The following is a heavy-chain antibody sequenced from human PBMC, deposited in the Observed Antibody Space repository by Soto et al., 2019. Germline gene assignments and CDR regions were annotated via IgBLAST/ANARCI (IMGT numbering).Heavy chain of an antibody. CDR1: GFTFSSNA. CDR2: LSGSGGT. J-gene: IGHJ4*02. D-gene: IGHD6-19*01. V-gene: IGHV3-23*01. CDR3: VRVRGTSSGWTHFDY. Sequence: GGSLRLSCAASGFTFSSNAMTWVRQAPGKGLEWVSSLSGSGGTYYANSVKGRFTISRDNSKNTLYLQMNSLRAEDTAVYFCVRVRGTSSGWTHFDYWGQGTLVTVSS.